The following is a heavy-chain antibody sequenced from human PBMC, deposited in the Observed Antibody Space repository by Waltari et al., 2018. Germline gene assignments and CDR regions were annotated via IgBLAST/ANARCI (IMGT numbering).Heavy chain of an antibody. CDR3: ARGRRNYGWYFDL. CDR2: INHSGST. Sequence: QVQLQQWGAGLLKPSETLSLTCAVYGGSFSGYYWSWIRQPPGKGLEWIGEINHSGSTNYNPSFKSRVTISVDTSKNQFSLKLSSVTAADTAVYYCARGRRNYGWYFDLWGRGTLVTVSS. J-gene: IGHJ2*01. CDR1: GGSFSGYY. V-gene: IGHV4-34*01. D-gene: IGHD1-7*01.